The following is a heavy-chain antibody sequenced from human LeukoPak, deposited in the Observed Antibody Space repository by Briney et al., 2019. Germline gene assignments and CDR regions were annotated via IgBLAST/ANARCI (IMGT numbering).Heavy chain of an antibody. V-gene: IGHV4-61*01. D-gene: IGHD3-10*01. Sequence: PSETLSLTCTVSGGSVSSGSYYWSWIRQPPGKGLEWIGYIYYSGSTNYNPSLKSRVTISVDTSKNQFSLKLSSVTAADTAVYYCARESGRDYYGSGSYLFDYWGQGTLVTVSS. CDR3: ARESGRDYYGSGSYLFDY. J-gene: IGHJ4*02. CDR2: IYYSGST. CDR1: GGSVSSGSYY.